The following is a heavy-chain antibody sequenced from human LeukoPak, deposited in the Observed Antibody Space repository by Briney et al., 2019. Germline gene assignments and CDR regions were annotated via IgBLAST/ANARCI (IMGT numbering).Heavy chain of an antibody. CDR3: ARAQWELPTVGYFDY. D-gene: IGHD1-26*01. J-gene: IGHJ4*02. Sequence: SQTLSLTCAISGDSVSSNSAAWNWIRQSPSRGLEWLGRTYYRSKWYNDCAVSVKSRITINPDTSKNQFSLRLNSVTPEDTAVYYCARAQWELPTVGYFDYWGQGTLVTVSS. V-gene: IGHV6-1*01. CDR2: TYYRSKWYN. CDR1: GDSVSSNSAA.